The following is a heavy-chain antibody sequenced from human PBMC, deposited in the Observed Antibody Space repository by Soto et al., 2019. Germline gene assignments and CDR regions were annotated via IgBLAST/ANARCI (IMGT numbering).Heavy chain of an antibody. CDR3: AREKLAAAGRTYYFDY. V-gene: IGHV4-31*03. CDR2: IYYSGST. D-gene: IGHD6-13*01. CDR1: GGSISSGGYY. Sequence: PSETLSLTCTVSGGSISSGGYYWSWIRQHPGKGLEWIGYIYYSGSTYYNPSLKSRVTISVDTSKNQFSLKLSSVTAADTAVYYCAREKLAAAGRTYYFDYWGQGTLVTVSS. J-gene: IGHJ4*02.